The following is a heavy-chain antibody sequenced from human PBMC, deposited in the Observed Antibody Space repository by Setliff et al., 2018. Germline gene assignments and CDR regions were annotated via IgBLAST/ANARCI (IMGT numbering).Heavy chain of an antibody. CDR1: GGSISSGGYY. Sequence: LSLTCTVSGGSISSGGYYWSWIRQHPGKGLEWIGYIYYSGSTYYNPSLKSRVTISVDTSKNQFSLKLSSVTAADMAVYYCARGRYWFAPNWFDPWGQGTLVTVSS. D-gene: IGHD2-21*01. V-gene: IGHV4-31*03. CDR3: ARGRYWFAPNWFDP. CDR2: IYYSGST. J-gene: IGHJ5*02.